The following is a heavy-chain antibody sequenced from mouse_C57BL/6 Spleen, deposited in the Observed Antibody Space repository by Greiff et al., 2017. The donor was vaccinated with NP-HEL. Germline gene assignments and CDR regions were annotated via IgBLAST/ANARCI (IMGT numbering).Heavy chain of an antibody. J-gene: IGHJ2*01. CDR3: ARYSHYYGSTYDY. CDR2: IDPNSGGT. CDR1: GYTFSSYL. Sequence: QVQLQQPGAELVKPGTSVKLSCKASGYTFSSYLIHWVKQRPGRGLEWIGRIDPNSGGTKYSENFKNKATLTVDKHSNTAYMQLSSLTSEDSAVYYCARYSHYYGSTYDYWGQGTTLTVSS. D-gene: IGHD1-1*01. V-gene: IGHV1-72*01.